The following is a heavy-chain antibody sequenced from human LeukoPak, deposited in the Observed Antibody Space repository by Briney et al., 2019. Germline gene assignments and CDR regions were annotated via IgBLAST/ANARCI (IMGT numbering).Heavy chain of an antibody. CDR3: ARGRMVYAPVDY. J-gene: IGHJ4*02. Sequence: ASETLSLTCTVSGGSISSYYWSWIRQPPGKGLEWIGYIYYSGSTNYNPSLKSRVTISVDTSKNQFSLKLSSVTAVDTAVYYCARGRMVYAPVDYWGQGTLVTVSS. CDR1: GGSISSYY. D-gene: IGHD2-8*01. V-gene: IGHV4-59*01. CDR2: IYYSGST.